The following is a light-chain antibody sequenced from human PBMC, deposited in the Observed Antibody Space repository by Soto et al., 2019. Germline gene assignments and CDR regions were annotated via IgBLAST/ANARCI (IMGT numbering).Light chain of an antibody. CDR2: ENI. CDR1: SSNTGDNY. CDR3: GTWDSYLSAVV. V-gene: IGLV1-51*02. Sequence: QSVLTQPPSVSAAPGQRVTISCSGSSSNTGDNYVSWYQQLPGTAPKLLIYENIRRPSGIPDRFSGSKSGTSATLGITGLQTGDEANYYCGTWDSYLSAVVFGGGTKVTVL. J-gene: IGLJ2*01.